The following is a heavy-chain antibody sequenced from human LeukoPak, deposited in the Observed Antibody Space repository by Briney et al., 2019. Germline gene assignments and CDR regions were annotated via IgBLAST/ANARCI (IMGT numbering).Heavy chain of an antibody. D-gene: IGHD2-2*02. V-gene: IGHV4-34*01. J-gene: IGHJ5*02. CDR2: TNHSGST. CDR3: ARGPIWHRKFDP. Sequence: SETLSLTCAVYGGSFSGYYWSWIRQPPAKGLEWIGETNHSGSTNYNPSLKSRVTISVDTSKNQFSLKLSSVTAADTAVYYCARGPIWHRKFDPWGQGTLVTVSS. CDR1: GGSFSGYY.